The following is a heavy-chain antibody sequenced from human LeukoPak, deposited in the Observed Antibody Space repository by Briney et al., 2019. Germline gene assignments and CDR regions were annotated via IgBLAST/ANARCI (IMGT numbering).Heavy chain of an antibody. D-gene: IGHD3-10*01. V-gene: IGHV4-39*02. CDR1: GGSISSSSSY. CDR2: IYYSGST. Sequence: SETLSLTCTVSGGSISSSSSYWGWIRQPPGKGLEWIGSIYYSGSTYYNPSLKSRVTISVDTSKNHFSLKLTSVTAADTAVYYCARGFFYYGSGSYYFDYWGQGTLVTVSS. CDR3: ARGFFYYGSGSYYFDY. J-gene: IGHJ4*02.